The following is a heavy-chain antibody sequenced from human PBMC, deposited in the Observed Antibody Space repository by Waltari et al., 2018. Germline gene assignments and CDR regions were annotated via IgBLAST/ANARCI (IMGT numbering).Heavy chain of an antibody. V-gene: IGHV1-8*03. CDR1: GYTFTSFD. CDR2: MNPNSGNT. CDR3: ALPGDYYYGMDV. J-gene: IGHJ6*02. D-gene: IGHD4-17*01. Sequence: QVQLVQSGAEVKKPGASVKVSCKASGYTFTSFDLNWVRQATGQGLEWMGWMNPNSGNTGEAKKFEGRVSITRNTSISTAYMELSSLRSEDTAVYYCALPGDYYYGMDVWGQGTTVTVSS.